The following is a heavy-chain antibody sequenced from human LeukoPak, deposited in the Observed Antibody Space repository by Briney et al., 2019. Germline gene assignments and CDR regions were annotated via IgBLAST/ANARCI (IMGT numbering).Heavy chain of an antibody. D-gene: IGHD6-19*01. CDR3: ARVPEPHGAVAGKGGMDV. CDR1: GFTFSSYG. Sequence: GGSLRLSCAASGFTFSSYGMHWVRQAPGKGLEWVAVIWYDGSNKYYADSVKGRFTISRDNSKNTLYLQMNSLRSDDTAVYYCARVPEPHGAVAGKGGMDVWGQGTTATVSS. CDR2: IWYDGSNK. J-gene: IGHJ6*02. V-gene: IGHV3-33*01.